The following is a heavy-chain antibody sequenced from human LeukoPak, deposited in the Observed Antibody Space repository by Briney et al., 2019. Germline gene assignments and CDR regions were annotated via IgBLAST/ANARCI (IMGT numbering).Heavy chain of an antibody. CDR3: VAQPCSGGRCYLDY. Sequence: PGGSLRLSCTASGFTFSDHAMHWVRQAPGKGLEWVTVISYHARDQFYADSVKGRFTVSRDNSKNILYLQMNSLGAEDSAVYYCVAQPCSGGRCYLDYWGQGTLVTVSS. J-gene: IGHJ4*02. CDR2: ISYHARDQ. V-gene: IGHV3-30*04. D-gene: IGHD2-15*01. CDR1: GFTFSDHA.